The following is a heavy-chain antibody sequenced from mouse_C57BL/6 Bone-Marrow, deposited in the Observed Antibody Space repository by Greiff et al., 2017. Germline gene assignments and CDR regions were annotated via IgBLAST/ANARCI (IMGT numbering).Heavy chain of an antibody. CDR3: ARRYGFDY. Sequence: QVQLQQSGAELVRPGTSVKMSCKASGYTFTNYWIGWAKQRPGHGLEWIGDIYPGGGYTNYNEKFKGKATLTADKSSSTAYMQLSSLTSEDSAVYYCARRYGFDYWGQGTTLTVSS. CDR1: GYTFTNYW. V-gene: IGHV1-63*01. CDR2: IYPGGGYT. J-gene: IGHJ2*01. D-gene: IGHD1-1*02.